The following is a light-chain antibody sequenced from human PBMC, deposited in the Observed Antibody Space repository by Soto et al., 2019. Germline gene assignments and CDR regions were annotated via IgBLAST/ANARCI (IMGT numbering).Light chain of an antibody. CDR2: SNN. Sequence: QSVLTQPPSASGTPGQRVTISCSESSSNIGSNTVNWYQQLPGTAPKLLIYSNNQRPSGVPDRFSCSKSGTSASLAISGLQSEDEADYYCAAWDDSRNVWVFGGGTKLTVL. CDR3: AAWDDSRNVWV. V-gene: IGLV1-44*01. CDR1: SSNIGSNT. J-gene: IGLJ3*02.